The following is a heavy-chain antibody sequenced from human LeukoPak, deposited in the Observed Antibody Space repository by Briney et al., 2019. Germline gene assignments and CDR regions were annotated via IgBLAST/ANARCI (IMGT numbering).Heavy chain of an antibody. V-gene: IGHV4-39*01. D-gene: IGHD3-3*01. CDR3: ARHGVVTDYYYYYYMGV. J-gene: IGHJ6*03. Sequence: SETLSLTCTVSGGSISSSSYYWGWIRQPPGKGLEWIGSIYYSGSTYYNPSLKSRVTISVDTSKNQFSLKLNSVTAADTAVYCCARHGVVTDYYYYYYMGVWGRGTTVTVSS. CDR2: IYYSGST. CDR1: GGSISSSSYY.